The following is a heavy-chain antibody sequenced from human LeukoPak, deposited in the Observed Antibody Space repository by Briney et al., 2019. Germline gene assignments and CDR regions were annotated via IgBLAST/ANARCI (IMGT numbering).Heavy chain of an antibody. V-gene: IGHV1-2*02. D-gene: IGHD6-19*01. CDR1: GYTFTGYY. CDR2: INPNSGGT. J-gene: IGHJ5*02. Sequence: ASVKVSCKASGYTFTGYYMHWVRQAPGQGLEWMGWINPNSGGTNYAQKFQGRVTMTGDTSISTAYMELSRLRSDDTAVYYCARDLVAGRALGWFDPWGQGTLVTVSS. CDR3: ARDLVAGRALGWFDP.